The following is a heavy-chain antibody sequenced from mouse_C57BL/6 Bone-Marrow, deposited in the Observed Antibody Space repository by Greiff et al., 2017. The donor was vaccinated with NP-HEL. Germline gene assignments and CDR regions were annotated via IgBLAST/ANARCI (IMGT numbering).Heavy chain of an antibody. Sequence: VQLVESGAELVKPGASVKISCKASGYEFSNYWMNWVKQRPGKGLEWIGQIYPGDGDTNYNGKFKDKATLTADKSSSTAYMQLSRLTSGDSAVYFCARGAYWGQGTLVTVTA. V-gene: IGHV1-80*01. CDR1: GYEFSNYW. J-gene: IGHJ3*01. CDR3: ARGAY. CDR2: IYPGDGDT.